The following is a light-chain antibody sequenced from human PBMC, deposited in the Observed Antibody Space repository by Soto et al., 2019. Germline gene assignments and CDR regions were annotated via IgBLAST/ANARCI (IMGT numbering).Light chain of an antibody. J-gene: IGKJ5*01. Sequence: DIQMPPSPSTLSGSVGDRVTIPCPASQTMRGGLAWYQQKPGKAPKLLIYKASTLKSGVPSRFSGSGSGTEFTLTISSLQSEDFAVYYCQQYNDWPPITFGQGTGLEIK. CDR3: QQYNDWPPIT. CDR2: KAS. V-gene: IGKV1-5*03. CDR1: QTMRGG.